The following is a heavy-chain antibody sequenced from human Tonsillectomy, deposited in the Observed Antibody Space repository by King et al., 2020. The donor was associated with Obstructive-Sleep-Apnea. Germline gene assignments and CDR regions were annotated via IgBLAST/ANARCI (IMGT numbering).Heavy chain of an antibody. CDR3: ARVGGSAYGMDV. D-gene: IGHD1-1*01. CDR1: GGSISSYY. V-gene: IGHV4-59*01. Sequence: VQLQESGPGLVKPSETLSLTCTVSGGSISSYYWSWIRQPPGKGLEWIGYIYYSGSTNYNPSLKSRVTISVDTSKNQFSLKLSSVTAADTAVYYCARVGGSAYGMDVWGQGTTVTVSS. CDR2: IYYSGST. J-gene: IGHJ6*02.